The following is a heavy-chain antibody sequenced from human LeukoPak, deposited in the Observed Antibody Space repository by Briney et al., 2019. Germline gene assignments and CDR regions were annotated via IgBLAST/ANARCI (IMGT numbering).Heavy chain of an antibody. D-gene: IGHD2-2*02. CDR1: GFTFSSYE. CDR2: INSIGNTI. Sequence: GGSLRLSCAASGFTFSSYEMNSVRQAPGKRLERGSYINSIGNTIYYADSVKGRFTISRDNAKNSLYMQMNSLRAEDTAVYYCARVYPLLGMDVWGKGTTVTVSS. CDR3: ARVYPLLGMDV. V-gene: IGHV3-48*03. J-gene: IGHJ6*04.